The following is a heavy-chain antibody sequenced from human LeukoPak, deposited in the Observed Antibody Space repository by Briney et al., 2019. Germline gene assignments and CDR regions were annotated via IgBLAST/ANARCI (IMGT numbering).Heavy chain of an antibody. J-gene: IGHJ4*02. CDR1: GGSISSTGYY. CDR3: TRHQWWLAPRNFDY. CDR2: IYHSGST. D-gene: IGHD2-8*01. Sequence: PSEPLSLTCTVSGGSISSTGYYWGWIRQSPGKGLEWIGTIYHSGSTYYNPSLKSRVTISVDTSKNQFSLKLSSVTAADMAVYYCTRHQWWLAPRNFDYWGQGTLVTVSS. V-gene: IGHV4-39*01.